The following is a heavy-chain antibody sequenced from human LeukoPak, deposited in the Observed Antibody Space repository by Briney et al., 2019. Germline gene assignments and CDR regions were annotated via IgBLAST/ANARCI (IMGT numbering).Heavy chain of an antibody. CDR3: ATVPTGMLGFDY. J-gene: IGHJ4*02. Sequence: PSETLSLTCTVSGASVRNGSYYWSWIRQPPGKGLEWMGYIYYSGSTNYNPSLKSRVTMSVDTSKNQFSLQLTSVTAADTAVFYCATVPTGMLGFDYWGQGTLVTVSS. V-gene: IGHV4-61*01. CDR2: IYYSGST. CDR1: GASVRNGSYY. D-gene: IGHD2-8*02.